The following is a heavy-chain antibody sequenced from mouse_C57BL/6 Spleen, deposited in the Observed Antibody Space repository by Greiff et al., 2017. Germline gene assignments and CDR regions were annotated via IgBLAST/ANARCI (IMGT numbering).Heavy chain of an antibody. CDR2: IYPGDGDT. J-gene: IGHJ2*01. CDR3: ARSTTVNYFDY. V-gene: IGHV1-82*01. CDR1: GYAFSSSW. D-gene: IGHD1-1*01. Sequence: QVQLKESGPELVKPGASVKISCKASGYAFSSSWMNWVKQRPGKGLEWIGRIYPGDGDTNYNGKFKGKATLTADKSSSTAYMQLSSLTSEDSAVYFCARSTTVNYFDYWGQGTTLTVSS.